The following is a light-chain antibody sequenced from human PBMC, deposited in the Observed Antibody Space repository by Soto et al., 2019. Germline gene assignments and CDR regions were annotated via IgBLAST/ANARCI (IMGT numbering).Light chain of an antibody. CDR2: GAS. V-gene: IGKV3-20*01. CDR1: QSVSSSY. J-gene: IGKJ2*01. Sequence: EIVLTQSPGTLSLSPGERATLSCRASQSVSSSYLAWYQHKPGQAPRLLIYGASGRATGMPDRFSGSGSGTDFTLTISRLEPEDFAVYYCQQYGSSPHTFGQGTKLEIK. CDR3: QQYGSSPHT.